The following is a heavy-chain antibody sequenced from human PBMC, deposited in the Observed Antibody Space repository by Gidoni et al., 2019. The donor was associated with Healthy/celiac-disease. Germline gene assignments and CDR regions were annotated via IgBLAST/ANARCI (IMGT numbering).Heavy chain of an antibody. V-gene: IGHV3-7*01. D-gene: IGHD3-22*01. CDR1: GFTFSSYW. Sequence: EVQLVESGGGLVQPGGSLRLSCAASGFTFSSYWMRWVRQAPGQGLEWVANIQQDGSEKYYVDSVKGRFTISRDNAKNSLYLQMNSLRAEDTAVYYCARDSGWLSPLDYFDYWGQGTLVTVSS. J-gene: IGHJ4*02. CDR2: IQQDGSEK. CDR3: ARDSGWLSPLDYFDY.